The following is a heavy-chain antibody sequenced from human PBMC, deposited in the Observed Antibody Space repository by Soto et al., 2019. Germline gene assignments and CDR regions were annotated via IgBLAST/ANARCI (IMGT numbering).Heavy chain of an antibody. V-gene: IGHV3-30*18. CDR1: GFTFSSYG. J-gene: IGHJ5*02. CDR3: AKAVVGAEDWFDP. CDR2: ISYDGSNK. Sequence: QVQLVESGGGVVQPGRSLRLSCAASGFTFSSYGMHWVRQAPGKGLEWVAVISYDGSNKYYADSVKGRFTISRDNSKNTLYLQMNSLRAEDTAVYYCAKAVVGAEDWFDPWGQGTLVTGSS. D-gene: IGHD1-26*01.